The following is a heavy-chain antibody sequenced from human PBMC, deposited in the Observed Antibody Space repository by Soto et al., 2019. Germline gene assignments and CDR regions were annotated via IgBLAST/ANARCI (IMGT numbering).Heavy chain of an antibody. CDR2: ISISSSNI. J-gene: IGHJ4*02. Sequence: PGGTLRLSCVASGFSFSEYTMSWVRQAPGKGLDWVSTISISSSNIFYAASVKGRFTVSRDNAKNTLYLQMYSLKAEDTAVYFCATGVGGVPVAADLDYWAQGTLVTVSS. D-gene: IGHD3-10*01. CDR3: ATGVGGVPVAADLDY. V-gene: IGHV3-21*06. CDR1: GFSFSEYT.